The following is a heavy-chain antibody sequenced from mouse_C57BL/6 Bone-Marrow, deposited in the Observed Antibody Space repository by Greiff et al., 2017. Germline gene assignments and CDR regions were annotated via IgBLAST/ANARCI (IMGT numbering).Heavy chain of an antibody. CDR1: GYTFTSYW. Sequence: QVQLQQPGAELVKPGASVKMSCKASGYTFTSYWITWVKQRPGQGLEWIGDIYPGSGSTNYNEKFKSKATLTVDTSSSTAYMQLSSLTSEDSAVYYCARWIYYYGSSYGFAYWCQGTLVTVSA. J-gene: IGHJ3*01. CDR3: ARWIYYYGSSYGFAY. CDR2: IYPGSGST. D-gene: IGHD1-1*01. V-gene: IGHV1-55*01.